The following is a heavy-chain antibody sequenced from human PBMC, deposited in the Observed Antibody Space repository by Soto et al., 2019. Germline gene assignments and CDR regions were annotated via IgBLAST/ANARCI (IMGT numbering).Heavy chain of an antibody. D-gene: IGHD7-27*01. V-gene: IGHV1-69*13. CDR2: IIPIFGTA. J-gene: IGHJ6*02. CDR1: GGTFSSYA. Sequence: ASVKVSCKASGGTFSSYAISCVRQAPGQGLEWMGGIIPIFGTANYAQKFQGRVTITADESTSTAYMELSSLRSEDTAVYYCARAGRFGMGNYYYYYYGMDVWGQGTTVTVSS. CDR3: ARAGRFGMGNYYYYYYGMDV.